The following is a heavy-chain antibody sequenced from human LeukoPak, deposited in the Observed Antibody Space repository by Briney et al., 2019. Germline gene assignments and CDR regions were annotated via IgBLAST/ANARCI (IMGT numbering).Heavy chain of an antibody. CDR1: GFTFSSYG. CDR3: AKDLDYGSGSYDYYYGMDV. D-gene: IGHD3-10*01. V-gene: IGHV3-30*18. Sequence: AGGSLRLSCAASGFTFSSYGMHWVRQAPGKGLEWVAVISYDGSNKYYADSVKGRFTISRDNSKNTLYLQMNSLRAEDTAVYYCAKDLDYGSGSYDYYYGMDVWGQGTTGTVSS. CDR2: ISYDGSNK. J-gene: IGHJ6*02.